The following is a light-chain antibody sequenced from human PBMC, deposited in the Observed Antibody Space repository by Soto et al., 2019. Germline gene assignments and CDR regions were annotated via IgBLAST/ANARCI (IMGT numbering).Light chain of an antibody. CDR1: QSVSSN. CDR3: QQYNNWPPWT. J-gene: IGKJ1*01. CDR2: GAS. Sequence: EIVMTQSPATLSVSPGERATLSCRASQSVSSNLAWYQQKPGQAPRLLIYGASTRATGIPARCSGSGSGTEFPLTFSSLQSEDFAVYYCQQYNNWPPWTFGQGTKVEIK. V-gene: IGKV3-15*01.